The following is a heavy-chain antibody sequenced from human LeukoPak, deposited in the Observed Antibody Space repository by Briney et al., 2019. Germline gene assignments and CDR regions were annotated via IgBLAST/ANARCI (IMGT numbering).Heavy chain of an antibody. CDR3: ARDWKTNSFDY. J-gene: IGHJ4*02. V-gene: IGHV3-74*03. CDR1: GFTFSRYW. Sequence: GGSLRLSCAASGFTFSRYWMHWVRQAPGKGLMWVSRISPDGSTTLYADSVKGRFTISRDISKNTLYLQMDSLRAEDTAIYYCARDWKTNSFDYWGQGTLVTVSS. CDR2: ISPDGSTT. D-gene: IGHD1-1*01.